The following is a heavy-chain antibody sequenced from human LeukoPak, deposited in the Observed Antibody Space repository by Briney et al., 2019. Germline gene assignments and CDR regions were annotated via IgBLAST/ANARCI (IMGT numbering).Heavy chain of an antibody. D-gene: IGHD1-26*01. CDR3: ARDVEPWGAAADY. Sequence: GGAPRPSFSTSGFTLSSYSMDLGPPAPGEGVGWVSSISSSSSYIYYADSVKGRFTISRDNAKNLLYLQMNSLRAEDTAVYYCARDVEPWGAAADYWGQGTLVTVST. V-gene: IGHV3-21*01. CDR1: GFTLSSYS. J-gene: IGHJ4*02. CDR2: ISSSSSYI.